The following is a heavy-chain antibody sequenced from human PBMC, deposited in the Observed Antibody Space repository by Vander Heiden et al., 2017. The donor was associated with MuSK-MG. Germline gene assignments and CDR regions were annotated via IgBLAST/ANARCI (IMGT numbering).Heavy chain of an antibody. J-gene: IGHJ4*02. D-gene: IGHD2-15*01. Sequence: QVQLVESGGGVVQPGRSLRLSCAASGFTFSTSAMHWVRQTPGKGLEWVAVISSDGTNTYYPDSVKGRFTISRDNSKNTLFLQMNSLRTEDTAVYFCARIPRNSGGGPWGQGTLVTVSS. CDR2: ISSDGTNT. CDR3: ARIPRNSGGGP. CDR1: GFTFSTSA. V-gene: IGHV3-30-3*01.